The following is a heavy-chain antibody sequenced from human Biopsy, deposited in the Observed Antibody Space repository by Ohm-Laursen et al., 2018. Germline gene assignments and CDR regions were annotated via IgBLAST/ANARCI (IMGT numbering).Heavy chain of an antibody. CDR3: ARDRWPHVTLLGLVVFDF. V-gene: IGHV1-18*01. CDR2: ISPYNGDT. D-gene: IGHD3-3*01. Sequence: ASVKVSCKASGYTFTNYGISWVRQAPGQGLEWMGWISPYNGDTDHAQKLQGRVTMTTDTSTSTAYMDLRSLRSDDTAVYYCARDRWPHVTLLGLVVFDFWGQGTLVTVSS. J-gene: IGHJ4*02. CDR1: GYTFTNYG.